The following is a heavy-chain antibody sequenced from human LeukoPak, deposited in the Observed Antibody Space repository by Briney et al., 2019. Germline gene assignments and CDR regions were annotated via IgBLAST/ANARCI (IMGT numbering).Heavy chain of an antibody. CDR3: ARDKHASHTWIQLY. CDR1: GYTFTGYY. J-gene: IGHJ4*02. D-gene: IGHD5-18*01. CDR2: INPNSGGT. Sequence: GASVKVSCKASGYTFTGYYMHWVRQAPGQELEWMGWINPNSGGTNYAQKFQGRVTMTRDTSISTAYMELSRLRSDDTAVYYCARDKHASHTWIQLYWGQGTLVTVSS. V-gene: IGHV1-2*02.